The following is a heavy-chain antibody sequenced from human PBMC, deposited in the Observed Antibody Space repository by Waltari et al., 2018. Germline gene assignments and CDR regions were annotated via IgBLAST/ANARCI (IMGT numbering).Heavy chain of an antibody. J-gene: IGHJ4*02. Sequence: EVQLLESGGDLEQPGGSLRISCVGSGCNFRHYAMNWVRQAPGKGLEWVSTMSGTGDYTYYADSVKGRFTISRDNSKNTVFLHMNNLRVEDTAIYFCAKDQAEWLVLDGYFDSWGQGTPVTVSS. V-gene: IGHV3-23*01. D-gene: IGHD6-19*01. CDR2: MSGTGDYT. CDR1: GCNFRHYA. CDR3: AKDQAEWLVLDGYFDS.